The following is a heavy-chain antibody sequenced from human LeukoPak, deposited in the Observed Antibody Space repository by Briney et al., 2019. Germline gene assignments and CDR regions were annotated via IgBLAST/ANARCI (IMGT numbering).Heavy chain of an antibody. CDR3: AKDGEYCGGDCYHGYFDY. V-gene: IGHV3-9*01. CDR1: GFTFDDYA. J-gene: IGHJ4*02. Sequence: PGGFLRLSCAASGFTFDDYAMHWVRQAPGKGLDWVSGISWNSGSIGYADSVKGRFTISSDNAKNSLYLQMNSLRAEDTALYYCAKDGEYCGGDCYHGYFDYWGQGTLVTVSS. CDR2: ISWNSGSI. D-gene: IGHD2-21*02.